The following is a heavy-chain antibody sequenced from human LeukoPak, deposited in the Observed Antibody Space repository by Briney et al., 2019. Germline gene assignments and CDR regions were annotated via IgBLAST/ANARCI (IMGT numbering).Heavy chain of an antibody. Sequence: GGSLRLSCAASGFTFSNAWMSWVRPAPGKGLEWGGRIKSKTHGGTTDYAAPVKGRFTISRDDSKNTLYLQMNSLKTEDTAVYYCTTKPWELLAYWGQGTLVTVSS. CDR3: TTKPWELLAY. D-gene: IGHD1-26*01. J-gene: IGHJ4*02. V-gene: IGHV3-15*01. CDR1: GFTFSNAW. CDR2: IKSKTHGGTT.